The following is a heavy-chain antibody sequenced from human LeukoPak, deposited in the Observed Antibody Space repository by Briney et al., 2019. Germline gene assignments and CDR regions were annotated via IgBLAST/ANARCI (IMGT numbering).Heavy chain of an antibody. CDR3: ARLKYGDYGLYYFDY. CDR2: IYYSGST. V-gene: IGHV4-39*01. D-gene: IGHD4-17*01. Sequence: SETLSLTCTVSGGSISSSNYYWGWIRQPPGKGLEWIANIYYSGSTYYNPSLKSRVTISVDTSKNQFSLKLSSVTAADTAVYYCARLKYGDYGLYYFDYWGQGTLVTVSS. CDR1: GGSISSSNYY. J-gene: IGHJ4*02.